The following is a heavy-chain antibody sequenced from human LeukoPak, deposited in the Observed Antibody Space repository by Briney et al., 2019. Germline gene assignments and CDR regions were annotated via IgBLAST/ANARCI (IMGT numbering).Heavy chain of an antibody. CDR3: VRGRYCSSTSCYSNWLDP. CDR1: GGSFSGYY. CDR2: INHSGST. Sequence: SETLSLTCAVYGGSFSGYYWSWIRQPPGKGLEWIGEINHSGSTNYNPSLKSRVTISVDTSKNQFSLKLSSVTAADTAVYYCVRGRYCSSTSCYSNWLDPWGQGTLVTVSS. D-gene: IGHD2-2*01. J-gene: IGHJ5*02. V-gene: IGHV4-34*01.